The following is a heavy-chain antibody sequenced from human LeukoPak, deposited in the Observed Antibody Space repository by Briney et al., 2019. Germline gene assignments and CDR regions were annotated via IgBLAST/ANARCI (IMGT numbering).Heavy chain of an antibody. Sequence: SETLSLTCALYGGSFSGYYWSWIRQPPGKGLEWIGEINHSGSTNCSPSLKSRVTISLDTSKNQFSLKLSSVTAADTAVYYCARGSRLTGTFDIWGQGTMVTVSS. CDR3: ARGSRLTGTFDI. D-gene: IGHD3-9*01. CDR2: INHSGST. J-gene: IGHJ3*02. V-gene: IGHV4-34*01. CDR1: GGSFSGYY.